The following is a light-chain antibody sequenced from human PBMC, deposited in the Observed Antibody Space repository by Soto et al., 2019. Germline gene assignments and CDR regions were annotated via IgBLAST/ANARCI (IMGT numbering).Light chain of an antibody. J-gene: IGLJ2*01. Sequence: QSALTQPASVSGSPGQSITISCTGPSSDVSIYNFVSWYQQHPGKAPRLMIYDVSNRPSGVSNRFSGSKSGNRASLTISGLQAEDEADYYCSSYTSSSTLAFGGGTKVTVL. CDR3: SSYTSSSTLA. CDR2: DVS. V-gene: IGLV2-14*01. CDR1: SSDVSIYNF.